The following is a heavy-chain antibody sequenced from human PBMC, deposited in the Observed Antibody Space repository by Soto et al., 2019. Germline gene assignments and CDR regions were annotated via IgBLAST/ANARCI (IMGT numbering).Heavy chain of an antibody. J-gene: IGHJ6*02. CDR3: ARFVYGPYYYGMDV. V-gene: IGHV4-59*01. CDR1: GGSIISYY. Sequence: SETVSLTCTFSGGSIISYYWSWIRQPPGKGLEWIGYIYYSGSTNYNPSLKSRVTISVDTSKNQCSLKLSSVTAADTAVYYCARFVYGPYYYGMDVWGQGTTVTVSS. CDR2: IYYSGST. D-gene: IGHD4-17*01.